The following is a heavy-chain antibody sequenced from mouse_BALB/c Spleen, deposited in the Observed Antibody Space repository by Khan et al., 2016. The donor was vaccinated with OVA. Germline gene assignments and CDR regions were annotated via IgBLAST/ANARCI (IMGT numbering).Heavy chain of an antibody. CDR3: TRVGYSALAV. D-gene: IGHD3-3*01. CDR2: IFPGSDTP. CDR1: GYTFTDYI. V-gene: IGHV1-77*01. J-gene: IGHJ3*01. Sequence: QVQLQQSGPELVKPGASLKVSCKASGYTFTDYIIGWVKQSTRQGLEWIGDIFPGSDTPYYNEKFKDRATLTADKSANTAYMQLSSLTSDDSAVXCCTRVGYSALAVWGQGTLVTVSA.